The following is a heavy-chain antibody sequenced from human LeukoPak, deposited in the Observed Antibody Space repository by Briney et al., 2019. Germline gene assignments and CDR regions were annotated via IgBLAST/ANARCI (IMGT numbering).Heavy chain of an antibody. CDR1: GGSISNYY. CDR2: IFYSGGP. Sequence: SETLSLTCTVSGGSISNYYWTWIRQPPGKGLEWIGYIFYSGGPNYNPSLKSRVTISVDTSKNQFSLKLSSVTAADTAVYYCARDRAAVDSYYFDYWGQGTLVTVSS. V-gene: IGHV4-59*01. CDR3: ARDRAAVDSYYFDY. J-gene: IGHJ4*02. D-gene: IGHD3-10*01.